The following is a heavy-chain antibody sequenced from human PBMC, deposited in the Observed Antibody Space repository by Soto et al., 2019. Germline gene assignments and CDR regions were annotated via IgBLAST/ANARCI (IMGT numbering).Heavy chain of an antibody. CDR1: GFTFSSYW. CDR3: ARDPLRLGDHGAFDI. J-gene: IGHJ3*02. CDR2: IKQDGSEK. Sequence: GESLKISCAASGFTFSSYWMSWVRQAPGKGLEWVANIKQDGSEKYYVDSVKGRFTISRDNAKNSLYLQMNSLRAEDTAVYYCARDPLRLGDHGAFDIWGQGTMVTVSS. V-gene: IGHV3-7*01. D-gene: IGHD3-16*01.